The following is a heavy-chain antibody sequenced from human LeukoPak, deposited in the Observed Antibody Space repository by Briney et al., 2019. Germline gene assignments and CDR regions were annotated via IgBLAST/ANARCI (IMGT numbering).Heavy chain of an antibody. D-gene: IGHD2-8*02. CDR2: IYYSGST. J-gene: IGHJ6*02. CDR1: GGSISSYY. V-gene: IGHV4-59*01. CDR3: ARDRWTLVVDYGMDV. Sequence: SETLSLTCTVSGGSISSYYWSWIRQPPGKGLEWIGYIYYSGSTNYNPSLKSRVTISVDTSKNQFSLKLSSVTAADTAVYYCARDRWTLVVDYGMDVWGQGTTVTVSS.